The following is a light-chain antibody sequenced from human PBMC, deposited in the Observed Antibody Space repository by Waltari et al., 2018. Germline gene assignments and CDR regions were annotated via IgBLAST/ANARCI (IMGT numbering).Light chain of an antibody. J-gene: IGLJ3*02. CDR1: SSDFGSYNL. Sequence: QSALTQPASVSGSPGQSITISCTGTSSDFGSYNLVSWYQQHPEKAPKLMIYEGTKRPSGVSNRFSGSKSGNTASLTISGLQAEDEADYYCCSYAGSSWVFGGGTKLTVL. V-gene: IGLV2-23*01. CDR2: EGT. CDR3: CSYAGSSWV.